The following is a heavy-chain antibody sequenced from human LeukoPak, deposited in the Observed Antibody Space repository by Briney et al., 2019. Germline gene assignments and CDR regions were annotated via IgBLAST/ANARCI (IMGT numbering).Heavy chain of an antibody. D-gene: IGHD4-17*01. Sequence: GASVKVSCKASGYTLTGYYMHWVRLAPGQGLEWMGRINPNSGGTNYAQKFQGRVTMTRDTSISTAYMELSRLRSDDTAVYYCARVKMTTVTTYDYWGQGTLVTVSS. J-gene: IGHJ4*02. V-gene: IGHV1-2*06. CDR2: INPNSGGT. CDR1: GYTLTGYY. CDR3: ARVKMTTVTTYDY.